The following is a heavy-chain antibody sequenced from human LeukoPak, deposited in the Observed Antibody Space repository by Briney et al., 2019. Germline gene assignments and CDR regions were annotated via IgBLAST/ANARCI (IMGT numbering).Heavy chain of an antibody. J-gene: IGHJ4*02. Sequence: SETLSLTCTVSGDSISSYYWSWIRQPPGKGLEWIGYIYYSGSTNYNPSLKSRVTISVDTSKNQFSLRLSSVTAADTAVYYCTRVNYHDSSGTDYWGQGTLVTVSS. V-gene: IGHV4-59*01. CDR2: IYYSGST. CDR1: GDSISSYY. D-gene: IGHD3-22*01. CDR3: TRVNYHDSSGTDY.